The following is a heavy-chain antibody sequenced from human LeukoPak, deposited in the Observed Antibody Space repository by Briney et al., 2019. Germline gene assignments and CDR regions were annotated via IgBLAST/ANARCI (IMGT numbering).Heavy chain of an antibody. J-gene: IGHJ4*02. CDR2: ISSSSSYI. CDR1: GSTFSSYS. V-gene: IGHV3-21*01. Sequence: PGGSLRLSCAASGSTFSSYSMNWVRQAPGKGLEWVSSISSSSSYIYYADSVKGRFTISRDNAKNSLYLQMNSLRAEDTAVYYCARDCWDYGSVSYCVIDYWGQGTLVTVSS. CDR3: ARDCWDYGSVSYCVIDY. D-gene: IGHD3-10*01.